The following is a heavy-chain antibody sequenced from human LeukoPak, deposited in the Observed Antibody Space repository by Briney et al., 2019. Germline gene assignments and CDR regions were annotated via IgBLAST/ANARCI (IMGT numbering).Heavy chain of an antibody. Sequence: GGSLRLSCAASGFTFSSYWMSWVRQAPGKGLEWVANIKQDGSEKYYVDSVKGRFTIPRDNAKNSLYLQMNSLRAEDTAVYYCARAGWYYYDSSGSDVGAFDIWGQGAMVTVSS. D-gene: IGHD3-22*01. J-gene: IGHJ3*02. V-gene: IGHV3-7*01. CDR2: IKQDGSEK. CDR1: GFTFSSYW. CDR3: ARAGWYYYDSSGSDVGAFDI.